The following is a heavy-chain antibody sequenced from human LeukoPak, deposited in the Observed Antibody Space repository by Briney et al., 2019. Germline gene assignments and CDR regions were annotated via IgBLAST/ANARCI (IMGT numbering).Heavy chain of an antibody. D-gene: IGHD3-10*01. CDR3: AKSPTMVRSYYFDY. CDR1: GFTFSSYA. CDR2: ISGSGGST. Sequence: PGGSLRLFCAASGFTFSSYAMSWVRQAPGKGLEWVSAISGSGGSTYYADSVKGRFTISRDNSKNTLYLQMNSLRAEDTAVYYCAKSPTMVRSYYFDYWGQGTLVTVSS. V-gene: IGHV3-23*01. J-gene: IGHJ4*02.